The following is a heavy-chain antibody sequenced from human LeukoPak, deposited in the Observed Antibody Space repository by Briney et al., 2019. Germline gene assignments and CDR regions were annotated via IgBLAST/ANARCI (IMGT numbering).Heavy chain of an antibody. V-gene: IGHV4-39*01. J-gene: IGHJ4*02. CDR2: IYYSGST. CDR3: ATCWRGTYSYGYYYFDY. D-gene: IGHD5-18*01. Sequence: SETLSLTCTVSGGSISSSSYYWGWIRQPPGKGLEWIGSIYYSGSTYYNPSLKSRVTISVDTSKNQFSLKLSSVTAADTAVYYCATCWRGTYSYGYYYFDYWGQGTLVTVSS. CDR1: GGSISSSSYY.